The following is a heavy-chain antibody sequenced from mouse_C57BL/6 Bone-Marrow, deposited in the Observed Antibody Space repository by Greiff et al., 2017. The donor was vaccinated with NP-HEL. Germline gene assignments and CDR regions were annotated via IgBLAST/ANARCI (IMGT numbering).Heavy chain of an antibody. D-gene: IGHD1-1*01. CDR3: ARGYYYGRDYAMDY. J-gene: IGHJ4*01. Sequence: EVKLVESGGGLVKPGGSLKLSCAASGFTFSSYAMSWVRQTPEKRLEWVATISDGGSYTYYPDNVKGRFTISRDNAKNNLYLQMSHLKSEDTAMYYCARGYYYGRDYAMDYWGQGTSVTVSS. CDR2: ISDGGSYT. CDR1: GFTFSSYA. V-gene: IGHV5-4*03.